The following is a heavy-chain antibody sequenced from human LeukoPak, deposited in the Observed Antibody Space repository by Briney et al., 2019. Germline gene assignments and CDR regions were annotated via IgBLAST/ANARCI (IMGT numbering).Heavy chain of an antibody. CDR3: ASGITIDQGYGMDV. J-gene: IGHJ6*02. Sequence: SETLSLTCTVSGGSISSCYWSWIRQPPGKGLEWIGYIYYSGSTNYNPSLKSRVTISVDTSKNQFSLKLSSVTAADTAVYYCASGITIDQGYGMDVWGQGTTVTVSS. D-gene: IGHD3-3*01. V-gene: IGHV4-59*01. CDR2: IYYSGST. CDR1: GGSISSCY.